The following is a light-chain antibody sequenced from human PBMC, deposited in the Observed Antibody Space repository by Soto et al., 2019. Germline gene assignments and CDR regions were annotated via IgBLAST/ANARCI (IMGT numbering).Light chain of an antibody. V-gene: IGKV3-15*01. CDR1: QSLGGN. CDR2: RAS. Sequence: EIVMTQSPATLAVSPGDTVTLSCRASQSLGGNLAWYQQKPGQAPRLFIFRASSRATGVPARFSASGSGTEFTLTISELQSEDFAVYYCQQYSNWPPWTFGPGTEVDIK. J-gene: IGKJ1*01. CDR3: QQYSNWPPWT.